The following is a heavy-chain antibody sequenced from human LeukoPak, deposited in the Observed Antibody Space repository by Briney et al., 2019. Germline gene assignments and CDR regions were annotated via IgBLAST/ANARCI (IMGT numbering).Heavy chain of an antibody. CDR1: GYTLTELS. CDR2: FDPEDGET. J-gene: IGHJ4*02. CDR3: ATGDTLTDLFAASPRSYFDY. Sequence: ASVKVSCKVSGYTLTELSMHWVRQAPGKGLEWMGGFDPEDGETIYAQKFQGRVTMTEDTSTDTAYMELGSLRSEDTAVYYCATGDTLTDLFAASPRSYFDYWGQGTLVTVSS. V-gene: IGHV1-24*01. D-gene: IGHD3-9*01.